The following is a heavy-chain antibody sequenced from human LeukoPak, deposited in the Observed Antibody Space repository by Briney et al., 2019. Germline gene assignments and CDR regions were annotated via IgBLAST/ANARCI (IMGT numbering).Heavy chain of an antibody. CDR2: ISSSSSYI. Sequence: GGSLRLSCAASGFTFSSYNMNWVRQAPGKGLEWVSSISSSSSYIYYADSVKGRFTISRDNAKNSLYLQMNSLRAEDTAVYYCARWGDYGDYVLDPWGQGTLVTVSS. CDR1: GFTFSSYN. CDR3: ARWGDYGDYVLDP. J-gene: IGHJ5*02. V-gene: IGHV3-21*01. D-gene: IGHD4-17*01.